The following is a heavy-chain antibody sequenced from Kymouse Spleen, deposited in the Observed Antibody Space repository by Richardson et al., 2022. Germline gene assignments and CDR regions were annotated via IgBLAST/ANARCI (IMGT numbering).Heavy chain of an antibody. D-gene: IGHD3-10*01. CDR2: IYYSGST. CDR3: ARGVLWFGEPLFDY. Sequence: QVQLQESGPGLVKPSETLSLTCTVSGGSISSYYWSWIRQPPGKGLEWIGYIYYSGSTNYNPSLKSRVTISVDTSKNQFSLKLSSVTAADTAVYYCARGVLWFGEPLFDYWGQGTLVTVSS. J-gene: IGHJ4*02. CDR1: GGSISSYY. V-gene: IGHV4-59*01.